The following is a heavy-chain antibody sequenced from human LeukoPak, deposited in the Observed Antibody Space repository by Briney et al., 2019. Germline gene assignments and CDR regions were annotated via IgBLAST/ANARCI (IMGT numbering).Heavy chain of an antibody. CDR2: IIPIFGTA. CDR1: GGTFSSYA. Sequence: SVKVSCKASGGTFSSYAISWVRQAPGQGLEWMGGIIPIFGTANYAQKFQGRVTITADESTSTAYMELSSLRSEDTAVYYCASAVDTAMVTAPYYYGMDVWGQGTTVTVSS. D-gene: IGHD5-18*01. J-gene: IGHJ6*02. V-gene: IGHV1-69*13. CDR3: ASAVDTAMVTAPYYYGMDV.